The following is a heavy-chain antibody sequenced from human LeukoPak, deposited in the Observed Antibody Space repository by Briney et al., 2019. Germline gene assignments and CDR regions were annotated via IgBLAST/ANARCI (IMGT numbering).Heavy chain of an antibody. CDR2: IYYSGST. CDR1: GGSISSSSYY. Sequence: SETLSLTCTVSGGSISSSSYYWGWIRQPPGKGLEWIGSIYYSGSTYYNPSLKSRVTISVDTSKNQFSLKLSSVTAADTAVYYCARGSYSASYYYYYMDVWGKGTTVTVPS. J-gene: IGHJ6*03. CDR3: ARGSYSASYYYYYMDV. D-gene: IGHD2-21*01. V-gene: IGHV4-39*07.